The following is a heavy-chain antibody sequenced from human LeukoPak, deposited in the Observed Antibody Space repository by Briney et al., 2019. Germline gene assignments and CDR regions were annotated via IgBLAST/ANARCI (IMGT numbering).Heavy chain of an antibody. Sequence: SSETLSLTCAVYGVSFSGYYWSWIRQPPGKGLEWIGEINHSGSTNYNPSLKSRVTISVDTSKNQFSLKLSSVTAADTAVYYCASQVEMATMPFDYWGQGTLVTVSS. CDR1: GVSFSGYY. V-gene: IGHV4-34*01. D-gene: IGHD5-24*01. CDR3: ASQVEMATMPFDY. CDR2: INHSGST. J-gene: IGHJ4*02.